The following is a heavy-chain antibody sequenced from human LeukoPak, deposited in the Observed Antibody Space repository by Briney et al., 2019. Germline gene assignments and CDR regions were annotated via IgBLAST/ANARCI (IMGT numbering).Heavy chain of an antibody. V-gene: IGHV3-23*01. D-gene: IGHD3-3*01. CDR2: ISGSGGST. CDR1: GFTFSSYA. CDR3: AKERDITIFGVVIMGGFDY. J-gene: IGHJ4*02. Sequence: PGGSLRLSCAASGFTFSSYAMSWVRQAPGKGLEWVSAISGSGGSTYYADSVKGRFTISRDNSKNTLYLQMNSLRAEDTAVYYCAKERDITIFGVVIMGGFDYWGQGTLVTVSS.